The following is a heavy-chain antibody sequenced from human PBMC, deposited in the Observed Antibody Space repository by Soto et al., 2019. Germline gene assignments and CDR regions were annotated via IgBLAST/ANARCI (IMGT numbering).Heavy chain of an antibody. V-gene: IGHV3-30*18. CDR1: GFTFSSYG. J-gene: IGHJ4*02. CDR2: ISYDGSNK. CDR3: AKDYGSGSQPSDY. Sequence: GGSLRLSCAASGFTFSSYGMHWVRQAPGKGLEWVAVISYDGSNKYYADSVKGRFTISRDNSKNTLYLQMNSLRAEDTAVYYCAKDYGSGSQPSDYWGQGTLVTVSS. D-gene: IGHD3-10*01.